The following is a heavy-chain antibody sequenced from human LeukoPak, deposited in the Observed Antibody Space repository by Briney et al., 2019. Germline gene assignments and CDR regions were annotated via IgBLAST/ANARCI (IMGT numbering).Heavy chain of an antibody. Sequence: ASVKVSCKASGYTFITYYMHWVRQAPGQGLEWMGIINPSGGSTSYAQKFQGRVTMTRDTSTSTVYMELSSLRSEDTAVYYCARVPLYSSSWYYFDYWGQGTLVTVSS. CDR3: ARVPLYSSSWYYFDY. CDR2: INPSGGST. V-gene: IGHV1-46*01. CDR1: GYTFITYY. J-gene: IGHJ4*02. D-gene: IGHD6-13*01.